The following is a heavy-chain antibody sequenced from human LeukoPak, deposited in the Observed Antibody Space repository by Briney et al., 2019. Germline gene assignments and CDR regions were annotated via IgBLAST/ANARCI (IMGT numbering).Heavy chain of an antibody. CDR3: ASSTKGSSSDY. Sequence: PSETLSLTCTVSGGSISSYYRSWIRQPPGKGLEWIGYIYYSGSTNYNPSLKSRVTISVDTSKNQFSLKLSSVTAADTAVYYCASSTKGSSSDYWGQGTLVTVSS. CDR2: IYYSGST. D-gene: IGHD6-6*01. J-gene: IGHJ4*02. V-gene: IGHV4-59*01. CDR1: GGSISSYY.